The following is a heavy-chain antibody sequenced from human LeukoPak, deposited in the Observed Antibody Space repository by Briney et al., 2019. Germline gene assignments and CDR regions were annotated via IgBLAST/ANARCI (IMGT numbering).Heavy chain of an antibody. D-gene: IGHD3-22*01. CDR3: ARDYYDSSGYYYEGY. CDR1: GFTVSSNY. J-gene: IGHJ4*02. Sequence: GGSLRLSCAASGFTVSSNYMSWVRQAPGKGLEGVSVIYSGGSTYYADSVKGRFTISRDNSKNTLYLQMNSLRAEDTAVYYCARDYYDSSGYYYEGYWGQGTLVTVSS. V-gene: IGHV3-66*02. CDR2: IYSGGST.